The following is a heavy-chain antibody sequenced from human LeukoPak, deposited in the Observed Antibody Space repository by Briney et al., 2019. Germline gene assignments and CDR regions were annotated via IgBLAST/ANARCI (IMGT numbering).Heavy chain of an antibody. V-gene: IGHV1-8*01. J-gene: IGHJ4*02. CDR1: GYTFTSYD. CDR3: ARDLNSHRLVVPAAMNY. Sequence: ASVKVSCKASGYTFTSYDINWVRQATGQGLEWMGWMNPNSGNTGYAQKFQGRVTMTRNTSISTAYMELSSLRSEDTAVYYCARDLNSHRLVVPAAMNYWGQGTLVTVSS. D-gene: IGHD2-2*01. CDR2: MNPNSGNT.